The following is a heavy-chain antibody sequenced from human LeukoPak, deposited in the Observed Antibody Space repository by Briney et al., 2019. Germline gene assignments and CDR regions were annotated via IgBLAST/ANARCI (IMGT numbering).Heavy chain of an antibody. CDR2: IYHSGST. J-gene: IGHJ4*02. D-gene: IGHD6-19*01. Sequence: SETLSLTYAVSGYSISSGYYWGWIRQPPGKGLEWIGSIYHSGSTYYNPSLKSRVTISVDTSKNQFSLKLSSVTAADTAVYYCARPFSGWQYYFDYWGQGTLVTVSS. V-gene: IGHV4-38-2*01. CDR3: ARPFSGWQYYFDY. CDR1: GYSISSGYY.